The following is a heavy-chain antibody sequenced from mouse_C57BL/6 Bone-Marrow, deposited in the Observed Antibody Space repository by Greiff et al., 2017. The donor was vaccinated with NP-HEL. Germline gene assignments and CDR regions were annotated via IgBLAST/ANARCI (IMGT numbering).Heavy chain of an antibody. Sequence: EVQVVESGGGLVQPGGSLKLSCAASGFTFSDYYMYWVRQTPEKRLEWVAYISNGGGSTYYPDTVKGRFTISRDNAKNTLYLQMSRLKSEDTAMYYCARHGDYYGSSPYYYAMDYWGQGTSVTVSS. CDR3: ARHGDYYGSSPYYYAMDY. V-gene: IGHV5-12*01. D-gene: IGHD1-1*01. CDR1: GFTFSDYY. J-gene: IGHJ4*01. CDR2: ISNGGGST.